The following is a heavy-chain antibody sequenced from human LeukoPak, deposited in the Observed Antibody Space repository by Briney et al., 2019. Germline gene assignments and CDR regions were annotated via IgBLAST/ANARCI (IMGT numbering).Heavy chain of an antibody. D-gene: IGHD2-2*01. CDR2: ISGSTSST. Sequence: GGSLRLSCEASGFTFGSYAMNWVRQAPGKGLEWVSVISGSTSSTYYADSVKGRFSISRDNSKNTLYLQMNSLRAEDTAVYYCARAPGSGTKDAFDIWGQGTMVTVSS. V-gene: IGHV3-23*01. CDR1: GFTFGSYA. CDR3: ARAPGSGTKDAFDI. J-gene: IGHJ3*02.